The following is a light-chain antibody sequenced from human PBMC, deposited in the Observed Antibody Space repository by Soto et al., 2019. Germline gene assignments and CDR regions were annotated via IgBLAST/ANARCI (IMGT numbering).Light chain of an antibody. CDR3: SSYTGSSTLV. V-gene: IGLV2-14*01. CDR2: EVS. CDR1: SSDVGNYNY. J-gene: IGLJ1*01. Sequence: SVLTQPASVSGSPGQSITISCTGTSSDVGNYNYVSWYQQYPGKVPKLMIYEVSNRPSGVSNRFSGSKSGNTASLTISGLQAEDEADYYCSSYTGSSTLVFGTGTKVTVL.